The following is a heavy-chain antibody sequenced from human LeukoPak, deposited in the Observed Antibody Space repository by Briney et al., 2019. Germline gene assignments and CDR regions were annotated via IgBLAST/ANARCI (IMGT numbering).Heavy chain of an antibody. CDR3: RGFYCNSTSCYGNYFDY. J-gene: IGHJ4*02. V-gene: IGHV4-34*01. CDR2: INHSGST. D-gene: IGHD2-2*01. CDR1: GGSFSGYY. Sequence: SETLSLTCAVYGGSFSGYYWSWIRQPPGKGLEWIGEINHSGSTNYNPSLKSRVTMSLDTSKNQFSLKLSSVTAADTAVYYCRGFYCNSTSCYGNYFDYWGQGTLVTVSS.